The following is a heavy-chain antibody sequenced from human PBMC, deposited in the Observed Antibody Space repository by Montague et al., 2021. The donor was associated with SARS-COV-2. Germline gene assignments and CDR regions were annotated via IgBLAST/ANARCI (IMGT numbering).Heavy chain of an antibody. D-gene: IGHD5-18*01. CDR3: ARTEIQVWSRRWFDP. Sequence: SETLSLTCTVSGGSISSSSYYWGWIRQPPGKGLEWIGSIYYSGSTCYNPSLKSRVTISVDTSKNQFSLKLSSVTAADTAVYYCARTEIQVWSRRWFDPWGQGTLVTVSS. J-gene: IGHJ5*02. V-gene: IGHV4-39*01. CDR2: IYYSGST. CDR1: GGSISSSSYY.